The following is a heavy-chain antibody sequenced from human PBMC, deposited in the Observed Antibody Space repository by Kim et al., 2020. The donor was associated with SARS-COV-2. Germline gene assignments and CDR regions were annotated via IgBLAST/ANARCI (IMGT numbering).Heavy chain of an antibody. V-gene: IGHV3-30*07. D-gene: IGHD2-2*01. CDR3: ATNSCDCYGMDV. J-gene: IGHJ6*01. Sequence: YYADSTKGRFTISRDNSKSTLYLQMNSLRAEDTAVYYCATNSCDCYGMDVWGQGTTVTVSS.